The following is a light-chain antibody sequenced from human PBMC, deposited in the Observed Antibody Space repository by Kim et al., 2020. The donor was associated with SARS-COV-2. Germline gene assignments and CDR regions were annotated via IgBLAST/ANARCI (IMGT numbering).Light chain of an antibody. Sequence: SGAPEQTASITCSGDQLGDKYGCWYQQRPGQSPVLVIYQDKNRPSGIPERFSGSNSGNTATLTISGTQAMDEADYYCQAWDTTVVFGGGTQLTVL. CDR3: QAWDTTVV. V-gene: IGLV3-1*01. J-gene: IGLJ2*01. CDR1: QLGDKY. CDR2: QDK.